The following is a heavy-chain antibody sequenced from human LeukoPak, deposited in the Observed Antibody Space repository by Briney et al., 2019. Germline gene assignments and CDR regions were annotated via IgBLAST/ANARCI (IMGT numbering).Heavy chain of an antibody. Sequence: GRSLRLSCAASGFTFSGYGMHWVRQAPGKGLEWVALIWFDGSNKYYADSVKGRFTISRDNSKNTLYLQMNSLRAEDTAVYYCAKDRTGPIIGYFDYWGQGTLVTVSS. CDR1: GFTFSGYG. J-gene: IGHJ4*02. CDR3: AKDRTGPIIGYFDY. V-gene: IGHV3-33*06. D-gene: IGHD2-8*02. CDR2: IWFDGSNK.